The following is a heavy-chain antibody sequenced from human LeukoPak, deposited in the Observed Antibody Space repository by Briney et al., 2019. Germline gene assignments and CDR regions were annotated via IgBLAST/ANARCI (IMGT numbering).Heavy chain of an antibody. CDR2: INPNSGGT. V-gene: IGHV1-2*02. Sequence: ASVKVSCKASGGTFSNYAISWVRQAPGQGLEWMGWINPNSGGTNYAQKFQGRVTMTRDTSISTAYMELSRLRSDDTAVYYCARARGGRGKNWFDPWGQGTLVTVSS. CDR3: ARARGGRGKNWFDP. J-gene: IGHJ5*02. D-gene: IGHD3-16*01. CDR1: GGTFSNYA.